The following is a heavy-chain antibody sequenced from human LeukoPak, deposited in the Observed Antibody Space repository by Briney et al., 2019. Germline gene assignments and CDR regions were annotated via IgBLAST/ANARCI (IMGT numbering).Heavy chain of an antibody. CDR2: ISSSGSTI. Sequence: GGSLRLSCAASGFTFSSYSMNWVRQAPGKGLEWVSYISSSGSTIDYADSVKGRFTISRDNAKNSLYLQMNSLRAEDTAVYYCARHLNYYLDYWGQGTMVTVSS. CDR1: GFTFSSYS. CDR3: ARHLNYYLDY. J-gene: IGHJ3*01. D-gene: IGHD3-22*01. V-gene: IGHV3-48*04.